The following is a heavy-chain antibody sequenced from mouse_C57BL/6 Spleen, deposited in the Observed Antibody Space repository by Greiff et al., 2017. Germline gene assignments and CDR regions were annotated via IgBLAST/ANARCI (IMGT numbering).Heavy chain of an antibody. J-gene: IGHJ4*01. D-gene: IGHD2-4*01. CDR3: TRENYDYDEDYYAMDY. Sequence: QVQLQQSGAELVRPGASVTLSCKASGYTFTDYEMHWVKQTPVHGLEWIGAIDPETGGTAYNQKFKGQAILTADKSSSTAYMELRSLTSEDSADYYCTRENYDYDEDYYAMDYWGQGTSVTVSS. CDR1: GYTFTDYE. V-gene: IGHV1-15*01. CDR2: IDPETGGT.